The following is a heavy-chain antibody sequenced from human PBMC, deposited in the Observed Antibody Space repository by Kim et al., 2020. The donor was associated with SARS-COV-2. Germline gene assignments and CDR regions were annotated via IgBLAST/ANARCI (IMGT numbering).Heavy chain of an antibody. CDR1: GFTFSSYW. V-gene: IGHV3-74*01. CDR2: INSDGSST. Sequence: GGSLRLSCAASGFTFSSYWMHWVRQAPGKGLVWVSGINSDGSSTSYADSVKGRFTISRDNAKNTLYLQMNSLRAEDTAVYYCASAKQSGGSHNWFDPWGQRTLVTVSP. D-gene: IGHD2-15*01. J-gene: IGHJ5*02. CDR3: ASAKQSGGSHNWFDP.